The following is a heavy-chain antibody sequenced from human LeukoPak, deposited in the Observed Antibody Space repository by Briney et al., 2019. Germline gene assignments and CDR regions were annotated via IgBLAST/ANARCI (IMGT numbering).Heavy chain of an antibody. CDR3: ARRVIVVGLDY. CDR1: GFTVSSNY. V-gene: IGHV3-21*01. J-gene: IGHJ4*02. Sequence: GGSLRLSCAASGFTVSSNYMSWVRQAPGKGLEWVSSISSSSSYIYYADSVKGRFTISRDNAKNSLSLQMNSLRAEDTAVYYCARRVIVVGLDYWGQGTLVTVSS. CDR2: ISSSSSYI. D-gene: IGHD3-22*01.